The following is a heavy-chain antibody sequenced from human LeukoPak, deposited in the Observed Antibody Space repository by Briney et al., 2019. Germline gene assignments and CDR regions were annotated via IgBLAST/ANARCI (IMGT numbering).Heavy chain of an antibody. Sequence: GGSLRLSCAASGFTFSTYDMHWVRQAPGKGLEWEAFIRYDGSNKYYVDSVKGRFTISRDNSKNTLYLQMNSLRAEDTAVYYCAKGYGEDFDYWGQGTLVTVSS. J-gene: IGHJ4*02. CDR1: GFTFSTYD. CDR3: AKGYGEDFDY. CDR2: IRYDGSNK. V-gene: IGHV3-30*02. D-gene: IGHD5-18*01.